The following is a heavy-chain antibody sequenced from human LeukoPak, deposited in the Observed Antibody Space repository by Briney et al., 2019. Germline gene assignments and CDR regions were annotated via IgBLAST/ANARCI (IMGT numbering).Heavy chain of an antibody. D-gene: IGHD2-2*02. J-gene: IGHJ4*02. CDR2: ISYDGSNK. Sequence: PGGSLRLSCAASGFTFSSYAMHWVRQAPGKGLEWVAVISYDGSNKYYADSVKGRFTISRDNSKNTLYLQMNSLRAEDTAVYYCAKYPHFDYWGQGTLVTVSS. CDR1: GFTFSSYA. V-gene: IGHV3-30*04. CDR3: AKYPHFDY.